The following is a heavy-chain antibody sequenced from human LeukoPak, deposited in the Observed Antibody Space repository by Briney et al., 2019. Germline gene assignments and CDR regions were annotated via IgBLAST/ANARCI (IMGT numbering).Heavy chain of an antibody. Sequence: GESLQISCKGSGYSFTSYWIGWVRPLPGKGLEWMGIIYPGDSDTRYSPSFQGQVTISADKSISTAYLQWSSLKASDTAMYYCARSLPEPLRPQRLPPHYYYYYMDVWGKGTTVTVSS. D-gene: IGHD1-1*01. CDR1: GYSFTSYW. CDR3: ARSLPEPLRPQRLPPHYYYYYMDV. J-gene: IGHJ6*03. CDR2: IYPGDSDT. V-gene: IGHV5-51*01.